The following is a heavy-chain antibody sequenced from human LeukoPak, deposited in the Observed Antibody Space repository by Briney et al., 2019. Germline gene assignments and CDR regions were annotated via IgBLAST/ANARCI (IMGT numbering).Heavy chain of an antibody. D-gene: IGHD2-15*01. CDR1: GYTFTSYD. Sequence: EASVKVSCKASGYTFTSYDINWVRQATGQGLEWMGWMNPNSGNTGYAQKFQGRVTMTGNTSISTAYMELSSLRSEDTAVYYCARGVVVAATIDDYWGQGTLVTVSS. J-gene: IGHJ4*02. CDR2: MNPNSGNT. V-gene: IGHV1-8*01. CDR3: ARGVVVAATIDDY.